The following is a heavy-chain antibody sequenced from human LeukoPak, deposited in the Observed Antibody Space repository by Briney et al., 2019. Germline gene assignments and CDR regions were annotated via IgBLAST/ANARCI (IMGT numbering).Heavy chain of an antibody. J-gene: IGHJ3*02. D-gene: IGHD2-15*01. V-gene: IGHV1-2*07. CDR2: INPNSGGT. Sequence: GAAVKGSCKASGYTFTGYDRHWVRQAPGQGLEWMGWINPNSGGTNYAYMFQGGGTMSRDTSFSTAYMDLSRLRSTDTAVYYCARELQVVVAATTNDAFDIWGQGTMVTVSS. CDR1: GYTFTGYD. CDR3: ARELQVVVAATTNDAFDI.